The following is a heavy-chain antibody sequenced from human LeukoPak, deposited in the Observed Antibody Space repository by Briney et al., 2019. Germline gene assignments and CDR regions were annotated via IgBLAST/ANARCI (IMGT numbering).Heavy chain of an antibody. CDR3: AKDTYISSRGAFDI. CDR2: IYGSGGRT. J-gene: IGHJ3*02. Sequence: GGSLRLSYAASGFTFRNYAMSWVRQAPGKGLEWVSSIYGSGGRTYYVDSVKGRFTISRDNSKNTLYLQMNSLRAEDTALFYCAKDTYISSRGAFDIWGQGTMVTVSS. V-gene: IGHV3-23*01. D-gene: IGHD6-13*01. CDR1: GFTFRNYA.